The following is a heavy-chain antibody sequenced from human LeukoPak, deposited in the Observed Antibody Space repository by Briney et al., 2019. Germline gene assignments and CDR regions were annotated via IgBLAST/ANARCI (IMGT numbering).Heavy chain of an antibody. CDR2: INPNSGGT. J-gene: IGHJ1*01. V-gene: IGHV1-2*02. D-gene: IGHD6-6*01. CDR1: GYTFTGYY. CDR3: ARDSSSPWPEYFQH. Sequence: ASVKVSCKASGYTFTGYYMHWVRQAPGQGLEWMGWINPNSGGTNYAQKLQGRVTMTTDTSTSTAYMELRSLRSDDTAVYYCARDSSSPWPEYFQHWGQGALVTVSS.